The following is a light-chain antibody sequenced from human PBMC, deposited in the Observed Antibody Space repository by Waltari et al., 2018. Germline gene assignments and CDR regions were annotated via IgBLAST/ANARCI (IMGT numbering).Light chain of an antibody. V-gene: IGLV2-8*01. J-gene: IGLJ2*01. CDR1: TSAGGCFTY. Sequence: QSALTQPPSASGSHGQSVTISCTGTTSAGGCFTYVSWYQHHPGKAPKLIIYEVAKRPSGVSDRFSGSKSGNTASLTVSGLQAEDEADYYCYSYAGSNTLVFGGGTKLTVL. CDR3: YSYAGSNTLV. CDR2: EVA.